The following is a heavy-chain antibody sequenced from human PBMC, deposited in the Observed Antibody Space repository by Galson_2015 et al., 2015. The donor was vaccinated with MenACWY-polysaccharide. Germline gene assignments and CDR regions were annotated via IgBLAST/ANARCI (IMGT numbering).Heavy chain of an antibody. CDR3: ARDYRSGSYHWYFDL. D-gene: IGHD1-26*01. CDR2: ISSSSSTI. J-gene: IGHJ2*01. V-gene: IGHV3-48*01. CDR1: GFTFSSYS. Sequence: SLRLSCAASGFTFSSYSMNWVRQAPGKGLEWVSYISSSSSTIYYADSVKGRFTISRDNAKNSLYLQMNSLRAEDTAVYYCARDYRSGSYHWYFDLWGRGTLVTVSS.